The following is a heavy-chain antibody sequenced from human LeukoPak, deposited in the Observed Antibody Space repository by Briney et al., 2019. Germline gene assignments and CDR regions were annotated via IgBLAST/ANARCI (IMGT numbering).Heavy chain of an antibody. V-gene: IGHV3-53*01. CDR3: ARLEQNSYYYMDV. CDR2: FYRSGNT. CDR1: GFTVSSNY. Sequence: GGSLRLSCAVSGFTVSSNYMDWVRQAPGKGLEYVAVFYRSGNTYYADSVKGRFTISRDNSANALFLQMNTLRPEDSAVYYCARLEQNSYYYMDVWGRGTTVTVSS. J-gene: IGHJ6*03. D-gene: IGHD1-1*01.